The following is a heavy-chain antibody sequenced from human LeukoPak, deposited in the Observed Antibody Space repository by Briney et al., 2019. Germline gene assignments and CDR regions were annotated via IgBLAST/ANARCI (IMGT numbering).Heavy chain of an antibody. V-gene: IGHV3-23*01. CDR1: GFTFSSYG. Sequence: GGSLRLSCAASGFTFSSYGMSWVRQAPGKGLEWVSAISGSGGSTYYADSVKGRFTISRDNAKNSLYLQMDSLRAEDTAVYYCAELGITMIGGVWGKGTTVTISS. CDR3: AELGITMIGGV. CDR2: ISGSGGST. D-gene: IGHD3-10*02. J-gene: IGHJ6*04.